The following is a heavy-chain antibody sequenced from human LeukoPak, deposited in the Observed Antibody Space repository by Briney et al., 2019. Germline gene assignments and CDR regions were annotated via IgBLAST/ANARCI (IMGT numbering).Heavy chain of an antibody. J-gene: IGHJ1*01. CDR2: ISSSGSTI. D-gene: IGHD3-9*01. CDR3: ARSPGVMTGFHQH. CDR1: GFTFSSYE. Sequence: GGSLRLSCAASGFTFSSYEMNWVRQAPGKGLEWVSYISSSGSTIYYADSVKGRFTISRDNAKNSLYLQMNSLRAEDTAVYYCARSPGVMTGFHQHWGQGTLVTVSS. V-gene: IGHV3-48*03.